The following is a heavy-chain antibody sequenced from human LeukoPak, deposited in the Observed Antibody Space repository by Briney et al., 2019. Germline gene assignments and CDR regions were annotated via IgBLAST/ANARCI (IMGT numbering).Heavy chain of an antibody. D-gene: IGHD5-12*01. CDR1: GGSIRSSY. CDR3: ARVSVSGYGYYYFDY. J-gene: IGHJ4*02. CDR2: MYYSGST. V-gene: IGHV4-59*01. Sequence: PSETLSLTCTVSGGSIRSSYWSWIRQPPGKGLESIGYMYYSGSTKYNPSLKSRVTMSVDTSQNQFSLKLSSVTAADTAVYHCARVSVSGYGYYYFDYWGQGTLVTVSS.